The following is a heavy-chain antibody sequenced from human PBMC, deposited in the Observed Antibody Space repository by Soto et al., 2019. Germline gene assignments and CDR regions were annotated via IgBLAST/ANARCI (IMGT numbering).Heavy chain of an antibody. CDR1: GFTFSSYA. CDR2: ISYDGSNK. D-gene: IGHD3-22*01. V-gene: IGHV3-30-3*01. J-gene: IGHJ3*02. Sequence: QVQLVESGGGVVQPWRSLRLSCAASGFTFSSYAMHWVRQAPGKGLEWVAVISYDGSNKHYADSVKGRFTISRDNSKNTRYLEMNSLRAEDTAVYYCARARPSDPIVVIGAFDNWGQGTMVTVSS. CDR3: ARARPSDPIVVIGAFDN.